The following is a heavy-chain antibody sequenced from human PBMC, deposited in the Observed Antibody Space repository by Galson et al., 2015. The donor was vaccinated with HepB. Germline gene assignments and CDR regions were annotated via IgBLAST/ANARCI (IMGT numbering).Heavy chain of an antibody. CDR1: GFTLSGHW. D-gene: IGHD2-2*01. Sequence: SLRLSCAASGFTLSGHWMHWVRQVPGKGLVWVSRINSDGSSTSYAGSVKGRFTISRDNVKNTLDLQMNSLRAEDTAVYYCTSLTAMVNFYAFDIWGQGTMVTVSS. CDR3: TSLTAMVNFYAFDI. CDR2: INSDGSST. V-gene: IGHV3-74*01. J-gene: IGHJ3*02.